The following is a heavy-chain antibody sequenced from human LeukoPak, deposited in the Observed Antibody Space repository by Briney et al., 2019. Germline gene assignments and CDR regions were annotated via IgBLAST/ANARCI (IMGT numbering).Heavy chain of an antibody. D-gene: IGHD3-3*01. J-gene: IGHJ6*03. CDR2: TYYRSKRYN. Sequence: SQTLSLTCAISGDSVSSNSAAWNWIRQSPSRGLEWLGRTYYRSKRYNDYAVSVKSRITINPDTSKNQFSLQLNSVTPEDTAVYYCARAQYYDFWSGYSDYYYYMDVWGKGTTVTVSS. V-gene: IGHV6-1*01. CDR3: ARAQYYDFWSGYSDYYYYMDV. CDR1: GDSVSSNSAA.